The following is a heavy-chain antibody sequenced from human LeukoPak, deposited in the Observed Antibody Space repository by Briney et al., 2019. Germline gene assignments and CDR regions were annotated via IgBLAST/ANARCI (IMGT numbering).Heavy chain of an antibody. CDR1: GFTFSSYA. CDR3: AKSPNYYDSSGYHFEY. J-gene: IGHJ4*02. Sequence: GGSLRLSCAASGFTFSSYAMSWVRQAPGKGLEWVSAISGSGGSTYYADSVKGRFTISRDNSKNTLYLQMNSLRAEDTAVYYCAKSPNYYDSSGYHFEYWGQGTLVTVSS. V-gene: IGHV3-23*01. D-gene: IGHD3-22*01. CDR2: ISGSGGST.